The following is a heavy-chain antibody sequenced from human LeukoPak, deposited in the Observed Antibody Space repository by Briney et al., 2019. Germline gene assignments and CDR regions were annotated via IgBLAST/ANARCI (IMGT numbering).Heavy chain of an antibody. CDR1: GGSFSGYY. CDR3: ARDPPYGDNSESFDS. CDR2: INYSGST. J-gene: IGHJ4*02. Sequence: PSETLSLTCAVYGGSFSGYYWSWIRQSPGKGLEWVGEINYSGSTNYSPSLKSRVTISVDTSKNQFSLNLSSVTATDTAVYFCARDPPYGDNSESFDSWGQGTLVTVSS. D-gene: IGHD4-23*01. V-gene: IGHV4-34*01.